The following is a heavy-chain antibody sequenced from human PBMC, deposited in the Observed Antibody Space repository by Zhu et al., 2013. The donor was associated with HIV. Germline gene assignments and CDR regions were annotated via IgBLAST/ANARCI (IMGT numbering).Heavy chain of an antibody. CDR2: ITPIFRTA. V-gene: IGHV1-69*01. D-gene: IGHD1-26*01. CDR1: GGTFTSYT. Sequence: QVRLVQSGPEVKKPGSSVKVSCKASGGTFTSYTITWVRQTPGQGLEWVGGITPIFRTANYAQRLQGRVTITADESTRTAYMELSTLRSEDTAVYYCARVTFRWELTFDYWGQGTLVTVSS. CDR3: ARVTFRWELTFDY. J-gene: IGHJ4*02.